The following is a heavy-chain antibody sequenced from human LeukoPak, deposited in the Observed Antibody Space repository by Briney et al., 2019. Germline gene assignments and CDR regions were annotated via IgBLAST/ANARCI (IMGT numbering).Heavy chain of an antibody. J-gene: IGHJ6*02. Sequence: GGSLRLSCAASGFTVGNNYMSWVRQAPGKGLEWVSLIYSAGSTYYADSVRGRFSISRDSSKNTLFLQLNSLSAEDTAVYYCAAFSHKGVWGQGTTVTVS. V-gene: IGHV3-66*01. CDR1: GFTVGNNY. CDR2: IYSAGST. D-gene: IGHD3-3*02. CDR3: AAFSHKGV.